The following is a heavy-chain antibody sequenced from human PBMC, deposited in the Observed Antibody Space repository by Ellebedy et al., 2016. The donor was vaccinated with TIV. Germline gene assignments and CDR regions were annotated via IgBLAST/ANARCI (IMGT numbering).Heavy chain of an antibody. J-gene: IGHJ3*02. Sequence: AASVKVSCKASGYTFTSYGISWVRQAPGQGLEWMGWISAYNGNTNYAQKLQGRVTMTTDTSTSTAYMELRSLRSEDTAVYYCARVTYYDFWSGYNGDAFDIWGQGTMVTVSS. CDR3: ARVTYYDFWSGYNGDAFDI. CDR2: ISAYNGNT. D-gene: IGHD3-3*01. CDR1: GYTFTSYG. V-gene: IGHV1-18*01.